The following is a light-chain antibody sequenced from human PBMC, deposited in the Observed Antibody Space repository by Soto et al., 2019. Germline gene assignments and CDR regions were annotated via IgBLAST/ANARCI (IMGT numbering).Light chain of an antibody. CDR3: QQVNSYPLT. J-gene: IGKJ4*01. V-gene: IGKV1-9*01. Sequence: DIHFTHSPSLLSSPLGDRVTITCRASQGISQYVAWYQQKPGKAPKLLIYTATVLQGGVPSRFSGTGSGTEFILTISSLQPEDFATYYCQQVNSYPLTFGGGTKVDIK. CDR1: QGISQY. CDR2: TAT.